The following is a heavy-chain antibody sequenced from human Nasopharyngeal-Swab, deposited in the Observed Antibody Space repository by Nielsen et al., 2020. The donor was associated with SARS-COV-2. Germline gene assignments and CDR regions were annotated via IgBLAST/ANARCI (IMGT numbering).Heavy chain of an antibody. V-gene: IGHV4-4*02. CDR1: GDSISSSNW. CDR2: IFHSGSS. J-gene: IGHJ3*02. CDR3: ARDPGAFDI. Sequence: SETLSLTCAVSGDSISSSNWWSWVRQPPGKGLEWIGEIFHSGSSNYNPSLNNRVTISVDKSKNQFSLKLSSVTAADTAVYYCARDPGAFDIWGQGTMVTVSS.